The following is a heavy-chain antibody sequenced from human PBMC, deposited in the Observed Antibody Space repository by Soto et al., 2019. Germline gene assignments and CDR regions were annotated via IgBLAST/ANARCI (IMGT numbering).Heavy chain of an antibody. Sequence: PSETRSLTWSVSGGSISSSSYYWAWIRQPPGKGLEWIGSIYYIGNTYYNPSLKSRVTMSVDTSKNQFSLKVTSVTAADTAIYYCAREDRTNGYNYDYWGRGTLVTVSS. CDR1: GGSISSSSYY. CDR2: IYYIGNT. D-gene: IGHD1-1*01. CDR3: AREDRTNGYNYDY. V-gene: IGHV4-39*01. J-gene: IGHJ4*02.